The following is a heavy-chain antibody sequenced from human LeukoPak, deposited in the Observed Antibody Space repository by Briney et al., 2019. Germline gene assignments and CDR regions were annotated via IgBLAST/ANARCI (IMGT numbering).Heavy chain of an antibody. CDR2: IKQDGSEI. CDR1: RFTFSSYW. V-gene: IGHV3-7*01. J-gene: IGHJ4*02. D-gene: IGHD3-10*01. Sequence: GGSLRLSCAASRFTFSSYWMCWVRQAPGKGLEWVANIKQDGSEIHYVDSVRGRFTISRDNAKNSLYLQMNSLRVEDTAVYYCARDTRGIFDYWGQGTLVTVSS. CDR3: ARDTRGIFDY.